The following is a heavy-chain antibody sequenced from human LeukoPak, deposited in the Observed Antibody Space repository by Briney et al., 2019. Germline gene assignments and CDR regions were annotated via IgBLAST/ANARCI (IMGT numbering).Heavy chain of an antibody. CDR3: ARQGVVPAAIRMDY. CDR2: IYYSGST. Sequence: PSETLSLTCTVSGGSISSYYWGWIRQPPGKGLEWIGSIYYSGSTYYNPSLKSRVTISVDTSKNQFSLKLSSVTAADTAVYYCARQGVVPAAIRMDYWGQGTLVTVSS. V-gene: IGHV4-39*01. J-gene: IGHJ4*02. D-gene: IGHD2-2*02. CDR1: GGSISSYY.